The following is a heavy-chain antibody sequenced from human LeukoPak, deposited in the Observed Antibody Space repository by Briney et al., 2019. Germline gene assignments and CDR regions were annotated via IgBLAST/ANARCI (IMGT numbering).Heavy chain of an antibody. CDR2: IYHSGST. J-gene: IGHJ6*03. Sequence: SETLSLTCTVSGYSISSGYYWGWIRQPPGKGLEWIGSIYHSGSTYYNPSLKSRVTISVDTSKNQFSLKLSSVTAADTAVYYCARESWELLRGYYYYMDVWGKGTTVTVSS. V-gene: IGHV4-38-2*02. CDR1: GYSISSGYY. CDR3: ARESWELLRGYYYYMDV. D-gene: IGHD1-26*01.